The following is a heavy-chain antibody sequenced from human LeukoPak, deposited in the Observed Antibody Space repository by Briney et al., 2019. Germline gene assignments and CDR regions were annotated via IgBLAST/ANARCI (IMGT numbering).Heavy chain of an antibody. Sequence: GRSLRLSCPASGFTSGGYWMTWVRQAPGPVLELVANIKGDGSEKSYVDSVKGRFTISRDNAKNSLFLQMNSLRAEDTAIYYCARSRLRASFDYWGQGTLVTVSS. CDR2: IKGDGSEK. D-gene: IGHD4-17*01. V-gene: IGHV3-7*05. CDR3: ARSRLRASFDY. CDR1: GFTSGGYW. J-gene: IGHJ4*02.